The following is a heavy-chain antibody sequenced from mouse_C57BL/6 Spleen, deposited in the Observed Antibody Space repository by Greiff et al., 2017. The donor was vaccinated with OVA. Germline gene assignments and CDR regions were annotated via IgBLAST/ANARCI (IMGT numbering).Heavy chain of an antibody. J-gene: IGHJ3*01. Sequence: EVKLQESGPELVKPGDSVKISCKASGYSFTGYFMNWVMQSHGKSLEWIGRINPYNGDTFYNQKFKGKATLTVDKSSSTAHMELRSLTSEDSAVYYGARSGAVTTGSSYRFAYWGQGTLVTVSA. V-gene: IGHV1-20*01. CDR1: GYSFTGYF. CDR3: ARSGAVTTGSSYRFAY. CDR2: INPYNGDT. D-gene: IGHD1-1*01.